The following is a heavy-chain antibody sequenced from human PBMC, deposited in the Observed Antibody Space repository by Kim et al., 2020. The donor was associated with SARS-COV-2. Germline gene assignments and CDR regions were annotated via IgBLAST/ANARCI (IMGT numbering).Heavy chain of an antibody. Sequence: GGSLRLSCAASGFTFSSYAMSWVRQAPGKGLEWVSAISGSGGSTYYADSVKGRFTISRDNSKNTLYLQMNSLRAEDTAVYYCAKHGVGYCTNGVCYTSYYFDYWGQGTLVTVSS. CDR1: GFTFSSYA. D-gene: IGHD2-8*01. CDR2: ISGSGGST. CDR3: AKHGVGYCTNGVCYTSYYFDY. V-gene: IGHV3-23*01. J-gene: IGHJ4*02.